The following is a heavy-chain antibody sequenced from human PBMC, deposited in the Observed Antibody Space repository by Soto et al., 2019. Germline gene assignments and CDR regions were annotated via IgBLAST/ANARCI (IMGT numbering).Heavy chain of an antibody. CDR2: VFYSGST. D-gene: IGHD3-9*01. J-gene: IGHJ4*02. CDR1: GGSISSYY. CDR3: VRAGSGYSFDY. V-gene: IGHV4-59*01. Sequence: NPSETLSLTCAVSGGSISSYYWSWIRQPPGKGLELIGYVFYSGSTSYSPSLKSRVTISLDTSKNRFSLKLNSVTAADTAVYYCVRAGSGYSFDYWGQGTLVTVSS.